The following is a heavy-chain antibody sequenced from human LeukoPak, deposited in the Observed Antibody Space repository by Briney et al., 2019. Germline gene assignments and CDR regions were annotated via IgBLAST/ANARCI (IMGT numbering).Heavy chain of an antibody. J-gene: IGHJ4*02. CDR2: ISGSGGST. CDR3: AKGVRPAYYGSGRYVDY. V-gene: IGHV3-23*01. Sequence: GGSLRLSCAASGFTFSSYAMNWVRQAPGKGLEWVSAISGSGGSTYYADSVKGRFTISRDNSKNTLYLQMNSLRAEDTAVYYCAKGVRPAYYGSGRYVDYWGQGTLVTVSS. CDR1: GFTFSSYA. D-gene: IGHD3-10*01.